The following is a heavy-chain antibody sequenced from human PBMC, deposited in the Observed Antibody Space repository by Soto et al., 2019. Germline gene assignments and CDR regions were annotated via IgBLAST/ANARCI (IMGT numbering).Heavy chain of an antibody. CDR3: ARGLGGSGYDYYYYGMDV. CDR2: ISSSSSYI. D-gene: IGHD5-12*01. CDR1: GFTFSSYS. V-gene: IGHV3-21*01. Sequence: EVQLVESGGGLVKPGGSLRLSCAASGFTFSSYSMNWVRQDPGKGLEWVSSISSSSSYIYYADSVKGRFTISRDNAKNSLYLQMNSLRAEDTAVYYCARGLGGSGYDYYYYGMDVWGQGTTVTVSS. J-gene: IGHJ6*02.